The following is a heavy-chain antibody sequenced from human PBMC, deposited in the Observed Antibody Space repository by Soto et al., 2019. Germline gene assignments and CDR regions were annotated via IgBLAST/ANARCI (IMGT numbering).Heavy chain of an antibody. Sequence: SETLSLTCAVYGGSFSGYYWSWIRQPPGKGLEWIGEINHSGSTNYNPSLKSRVAISVDTSKNQFSLKLSSVTAADTAVYYCARGGKTRELDYWGQGTLVTVS. CDR2: INHSGST. D-gene: IGHD6-13*01. J-gene: IGHJ4*02. CDR3: ARGGKTRELDY. V-gene: IGHV4-34*01. CDR1: GGSFSGYY.